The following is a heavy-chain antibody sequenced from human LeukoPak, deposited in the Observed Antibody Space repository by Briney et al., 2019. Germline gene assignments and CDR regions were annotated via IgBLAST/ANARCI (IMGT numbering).Heavy chain of an antibody. J-gene: IGHJ4*02. V-gene: IGHV4-59*01. CDR3: ARDKLELPYY. Sequence: NPSETLSLTCTVSGGSISSYYWSWIRQPPGKGLEWTGYIYYSGSTNYKPSLKSRVTISVDTSKNQFSLKLSSVTAADTAVYYCARDKLELPYYWGQGTLVTVSS. CDR1: GGSISSYY. CDR2: IYYSGST. D-gene: IGHD1-7*01.